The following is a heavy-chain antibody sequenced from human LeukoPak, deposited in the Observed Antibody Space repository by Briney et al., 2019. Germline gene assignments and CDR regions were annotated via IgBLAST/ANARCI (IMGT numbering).Heavy chain of an antibody. Sequence: PGGSLRLSCAASGFTFSSYSMNWVRQAPGKGLEWVSSISSSSSYIYYADSVKGRFTISRDNAKNSLYLQMNSLRAEDTAVYYCARDRSRGCYYGSGNTSPWGQGTLVTVSS. CDR2: ISSSSSYI. D-gene: IGHD3-10*01. V-gene: IGHV3-21*01. J-gene: IGHJ5*02. CDR1: GFTFSSYS. CDR3: ARDRSRGCYYGSGNTSP.